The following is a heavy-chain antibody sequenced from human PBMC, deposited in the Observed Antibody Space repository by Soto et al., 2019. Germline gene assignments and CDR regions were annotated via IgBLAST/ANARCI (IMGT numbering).Heavy chain of an antibody. CDR2: IYYSGST. D-gene: IGHD6-13*01. J-gene: IGHJ6*02. CDR1: GGSISSYY. CDR3: AREGVSSSWYNYYGMDV. Sequence: SETLSLTCTVSGGSISSYYWSWIRQPPGKGLEWIGYIYYSGSTSYNPSLKSRVTISVDTSKNQFSLKLSSVTAADTAVYYCAREGVSSSWYNYYGMDVWGQGTTLTVSS. V-gene: IGHV4-59*01.